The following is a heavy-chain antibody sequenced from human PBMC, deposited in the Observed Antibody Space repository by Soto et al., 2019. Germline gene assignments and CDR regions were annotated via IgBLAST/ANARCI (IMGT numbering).Heavy chain of an antibody. V-gene: IGHV1-69*13. J-gene: IGHJ5*02. CDR2: IIPIFGTA. CDR3: ARGRHMVRGVDNWFDP. CDR1: GGTFSSYA. D-gene: IGHD3-10*01. Sequence: GASVKVSCKASGGTFSSYAISWVRQAPGQGLEWMGGIIPIFGTANYAQKFQGRVTITADESTSTAYMELSSLRSEDTAVYYCARGRHMVRGVDNWFDPWGQGTLVTVSS.